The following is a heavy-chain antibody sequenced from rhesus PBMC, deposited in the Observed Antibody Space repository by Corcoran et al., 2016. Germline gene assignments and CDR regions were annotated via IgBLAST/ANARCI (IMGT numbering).Heavy chain of an antibody. CDR1: GDSISSGYY. CDR3: ARHPGRWLVLDY. D-gene: IGHD6-37*01. CDR2: ISGSSGST. J-gene: IGHJ4*01. V-gene: IGHV4-99*01. Sequence: QVQLQESGPGLVKPSETLSLTCAVSGDSISSGYYWGWIRQPPGKGLEYIGYISGSSGSTYYNPSLKSRVTISKDTSKNRFSLKLSSVTAADTAVYYCARHPGRWLVLDYWGQGLLVTVSS.